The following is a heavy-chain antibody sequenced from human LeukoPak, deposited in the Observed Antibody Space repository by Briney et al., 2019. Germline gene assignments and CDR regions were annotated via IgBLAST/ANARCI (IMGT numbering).Heavy chain of an antibody. V-gene: IGHV4-39*01. CDR1: GGSLGRSNTY. CDR3: ARRRGGGGYHYMDV. Sequence: SETLSLTCTVSGGSLGRSNTYWGWIRQTPGKGLEWLGTILHSGYTYNNPSLKSRVTMSVDSSKNQFSLSLSSVTAADTAVYFCARRRGGGGYHYMDVWGKGTTVIVSS. D-gene: IGHD2-21*01. CDR2: ILHSGYT. J-gene: IGHJ6*03.